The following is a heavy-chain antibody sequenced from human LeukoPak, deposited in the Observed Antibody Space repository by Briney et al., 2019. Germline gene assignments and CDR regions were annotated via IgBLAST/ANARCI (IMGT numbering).Heavy chain of an antibody. CDR1: GGSVSSGSYY. D-gene: IGHD2-15*01. V-gene: IGHV4-61*01. Sequence: SETLSLTCTVSGGSVSSGSYYWSWIRQPPGKGLEWIGYIYYSGSTNYNPSLKSRVTISVDTSKNQFSLKLSSVTAADTAVYYCAREKRSGPHYYYGMDVWGQGTTVTVSS. CDR3: AREKRSGPHYYYGMDV. J-gene: IGHJ6*02. CDR2: IYYSGST.